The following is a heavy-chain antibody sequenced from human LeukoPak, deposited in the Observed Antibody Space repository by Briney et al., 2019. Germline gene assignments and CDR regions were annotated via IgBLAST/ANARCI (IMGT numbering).Heavy chain of an antibody. CDR2: ISWNSGSI. V-gene: IGHV3-9*01. J-gene: IGHJ4*02. CDR3: AKDGGSYLWFDY. CDR1: GFTFDDYA. D-gene: IGHD1-26*01. Sequence: GESLRLSCAASGFTFDDYAMHWVRQAPGKGLEWVSGISWNSGSIGYADSVKGRFTISRDNAKNSLYLQMNSLRAEDTALYYCAKDGGSYLWFDYWGQGTLVTVSS.